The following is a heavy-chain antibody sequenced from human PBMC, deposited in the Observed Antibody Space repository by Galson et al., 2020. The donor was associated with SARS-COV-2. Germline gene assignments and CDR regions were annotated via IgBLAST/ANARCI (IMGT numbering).Heavy chain of an antibody. CDR1: GGSFSDYS. V-gene: IGHV4-34*01. J-gene: IGHJ6*02. D-gene: IGHD2-2*02. CDR3: ARGRIVVVPAPILGLGPHYYYYTVDV. Sequence: ETSETLSLTCAVYGGSFSDYSWSWIRQHPGQGLERIGEIYHSGGTNYNPSLKSRVTISVDTSKNQFSLRLSSVTAADTGVYYCARGRIVVVPAPILGLGPHYYYYTVDVWGQGTTVTVSS. CDR2: IYHSGGT.